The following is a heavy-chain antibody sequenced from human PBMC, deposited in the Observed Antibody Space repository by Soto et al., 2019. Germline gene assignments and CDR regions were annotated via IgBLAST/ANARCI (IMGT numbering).Heavy chain of an antibody. J-gene: IGHJ4*02. D-gene: IGHD3-10*01. CDR2: SRNRVQSYST. CDR3: ARVLPSGTNYFTEY. Sequence: GGSLRLSCAASGFTFSDHYMDWVRQAPGKGLEWVGRSRNRVQSYSTEYAESVKGRFTISRDDSQNSLYLQMNSLKTEDTAVYYCARVLPSGTNYFTEYWGQGTLVTVSS. V-gene: IGHV3-72*01. CDR1: GFTFSDHY.